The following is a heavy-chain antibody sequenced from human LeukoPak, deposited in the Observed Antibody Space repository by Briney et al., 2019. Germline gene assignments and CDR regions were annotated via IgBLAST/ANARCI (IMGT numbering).Heavy chain of an antibody. CDR3: ARLDHSGYDSETNFDY. Sequence: GESLQISCQGSGYSFTSYWIGWVRQMPGKGLEWMGIIYPGDSDTRYSPSFQGQVTISADKSISTAYLQWSSLKASDTAMYYCARLDHSGYDSETNFDYWGQGTLVTVSS. CDR1: GYSFTSYW. V-gene: IGHV5-51*01. J-gene: IGHJ4*02. D-gene: IGHD5-12*01. CDR2: IYPGDSDT.